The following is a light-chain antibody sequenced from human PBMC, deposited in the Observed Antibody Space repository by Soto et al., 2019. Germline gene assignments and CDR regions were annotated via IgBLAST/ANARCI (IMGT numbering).Light chain of an antibody. J-gene: IGKJ1*01. CDR2: NAS. V-gene: IGKV1-5*01. CDR3: QQYNGYSTWT. Sequence: DIQMTQSPSTVSAYVGDSVTITCRASQSITTWLAWYQHKPGKAPKILIWNASTLQRGVPSRFSGSGSGTEFTLTISSLQPDDFATYYCQQYNGYSTWTFGQGTKVDIK. CDR1: QSITTW.